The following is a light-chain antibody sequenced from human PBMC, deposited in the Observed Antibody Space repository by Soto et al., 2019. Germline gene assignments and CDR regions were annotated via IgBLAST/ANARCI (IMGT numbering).Light chain of an antibody. CDR3: ATWDNSLNANV. J-gene: IGLJ1*01. CDR2: DNS. CDR1: SSNIGYNF. Sequence: QSVLPHPPSLSSAPGQKVTISCSGSSSNIGYNFVFWYQQLPGEAPKVLIYDNSKRPLGIPGRFSGSKSGTSATLGITGLQTGDEADYYCATWDNSLNANVFGSGTKVTVL. V-gene: IGLV1-51*01.